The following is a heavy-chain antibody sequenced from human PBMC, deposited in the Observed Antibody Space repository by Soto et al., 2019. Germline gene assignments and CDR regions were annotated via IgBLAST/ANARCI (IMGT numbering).Heavy chain of an antibody. CDR3: ARDKDRQQLGGNYYYGIDV. J-gene: IGHJ6*02. CDR1: GGTFGNSA. Sequence: QVQLVQSGAEVKKPGSSVTVSCKASGGTFGNSAISWVRQAPGQGLEWMGGIIPIFSIPDYAQKFQGRVTITADESTTTAYMELTSLKSEDTAVYYCARDKDRQQLGGNYYYGIDVWGQGTTVTVSS. CDR2: IIPIFSIP. D-gene: IGHD2-15*01. V-gene: IGHV1-69*12.